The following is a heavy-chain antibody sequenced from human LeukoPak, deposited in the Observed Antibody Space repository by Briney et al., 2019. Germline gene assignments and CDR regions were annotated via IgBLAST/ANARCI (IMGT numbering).Heavy chain of an antibody. J-gene: IGHJ6*02. CDR1: GGSISSYY. CDR3: ARSPLLREVEPHYGMDV. CDR2: IYTRGST. D-gene: IGHD3-16*01. V-gene: IGHV4-4*07. Sequence: SENLSLTCTVSGGSISSYYWSWIRQPARKGLEWIRRIYTRGSTNYNPSLKSRVTMSVDTSKNQFSLKLSSVTAADTAVYYCARSPLLREVEPHYGMDVWGQGTTVTVSS.